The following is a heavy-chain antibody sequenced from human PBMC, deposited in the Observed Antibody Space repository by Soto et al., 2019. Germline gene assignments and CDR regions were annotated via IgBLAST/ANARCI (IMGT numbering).Heavy chain of an antibody. V-gene: IGHV3-7*05. Sequence: GGSLRLSCAASGFTFSSYWMSWVRQAPGKGLEWVANIKQDGSEKYYVDSVKGRFTISRDNAKNSLYLQMNSLRAEDTAVYYCARVEWGRHSGYDPYDAFDIWGQGTMVTVSS. J-gene: IGHJ3*02. CDR3: ARVEWGRHSGYDPYDAFDI. CDR2: IKQDGSEK. D-gene: IGHD5-12*01. CDR1: GFTFSSYW.